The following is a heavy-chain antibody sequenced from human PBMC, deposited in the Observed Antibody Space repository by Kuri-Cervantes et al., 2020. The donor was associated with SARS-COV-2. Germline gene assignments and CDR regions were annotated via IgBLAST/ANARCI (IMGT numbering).Heavy chain of an antibody. CDR1: GGTLSTYV. Sequence: SVKVSCKPSGGTLSTYVITWVRQAPGQGLEWIGGIIPFVTSPYYAQKFQGRVTIATDASTGTAYMELSSLISEDTAMYYCAGQDDYDRSGLTWAFDIWGHGTMVTVSS. J-gene: IGHJ3*02. V-gene: IGHV1-69*05. D-gene: IGHD3-22*01. CDR2: IIPFVTSP. CDR3: AGQDDYDRSGLTWAFDI.